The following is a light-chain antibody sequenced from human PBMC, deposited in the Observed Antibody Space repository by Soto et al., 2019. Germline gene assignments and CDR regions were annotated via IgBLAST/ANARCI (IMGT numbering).Light chain of an antibody. Sequence: QSVLTQPASVSGSPGQSITISCTGTSSDVGSYNLVSWYQHHPGKAPELLIFEASKRPSGISNRFSGSKSDNTASLAISGLQAEDEADYYCCSYAGFRPHVFGTGTKVTVL. CDR3: CSYAGFRPHV. CDR2: EAS. J-gene: IGLJ1*01. CDR1: SSDVGSYNL. V-gene: IGLV2-23*01.